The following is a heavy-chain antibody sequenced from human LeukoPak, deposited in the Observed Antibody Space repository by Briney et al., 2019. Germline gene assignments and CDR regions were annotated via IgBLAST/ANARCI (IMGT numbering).Heavy chain of an antibody. V-gene: IGHV3-23*01. Sequence: GGSLRLSCAASGFTFSTYGMSWVRQAPGEGLEWVSAISGSGGSTYYADSVKGRFTISRDNSKNTLYLQMNSLRAEDTAVYYCAKTLGYCSSTSCYALDYWGQGTLVTVSS. J-gene: IGHJ4*02. D-gene: IGHD2-2*01. CDR2: ISGSGGST. CDR1: GFTFSTYG. CDR3: AKTLGYCSSTSCYALDY.